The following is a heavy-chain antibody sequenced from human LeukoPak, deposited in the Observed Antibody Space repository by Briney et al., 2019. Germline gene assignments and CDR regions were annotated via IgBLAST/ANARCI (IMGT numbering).Heavy chain of an antibody. J-gene: IGHJ4*02. CDR1: GFTFDDYG. V-gene: IGHV3-21*01. Sequence: GGSLRLSCAGSGFTFDDYGMSWVRQAPGKGLEWVSSISSSSSYIYYADSVKGRFTISRNNAKNSLYLQMNSLRAEDTAVYYCARLYDGSAYHADHFDYWGQGTLVIVSS. CDR2: ISSSSSYI. CDR3: ARLYDGSAYHADHFDY. D-gene: IGHD3-22*01.